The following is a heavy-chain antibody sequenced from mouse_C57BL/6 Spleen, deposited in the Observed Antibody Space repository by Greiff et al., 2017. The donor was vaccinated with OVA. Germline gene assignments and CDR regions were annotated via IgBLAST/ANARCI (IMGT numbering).Heavy chain of an antibody. Sequence: QVQLQQSGAELVRPGASVTLSCKASGYTFTDYEMHWVKQTPVHGLEWIGAIDPETGGTAYNQKFKGKAILTADKSSSTAYMELRSLTSEDSAVYYCTKYSNYVYFDVWGTGTTVTVSS. CDR2: IDPETGGT. D-gene: IGHD2-5*01. CDR1: GYTFTDYE. J-gene: IGHJ1*03. V-gene: IGHV1-15*01. CDR3: TKYSNYVYFDV.